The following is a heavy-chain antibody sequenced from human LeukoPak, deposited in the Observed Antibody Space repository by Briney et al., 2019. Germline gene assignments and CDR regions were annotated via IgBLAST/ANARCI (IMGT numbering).Heavy chain of an antibody. CDR3: ARNIVATILTGYYYYMDV. D-gene: IGHD5-12*01. V-gene: IGHV4-34*01. Sequence: TSSETLSLTCTVSDGSINTFYWSWIRQPPGKGLEWIGEINHSGSTNYNPSLKSRVTISVDTSKNQFSLKLSSVTAADTAVYYCARNIVATILTGYYYYMDVWGKGTTVTVSS. J-gene: IGHJ6*03. CDR2: INHSGST. CDR1: DGSINTFY.